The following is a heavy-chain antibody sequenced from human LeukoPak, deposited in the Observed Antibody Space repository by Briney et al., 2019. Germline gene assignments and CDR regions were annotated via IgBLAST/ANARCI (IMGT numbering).Heavy chain of an antibody. V-gene: IGHV4-61*05. Sequence: SETLSLTCTVSGGSISSSSYYWGWIRQPPGKGLEWIGYIYYSGSTNYNPSLKSRVTISVDTSKNQFSLKLSSVTAADTAVYYCARVYYDFWSGYYYYYMDVWGKGTTVTVSS. CDR1: GGSISSSSYY. D-gene: IGHD3-3*01. CDR2: IYYSGST. CDR3: ARVYYDFWSGYYYYYMDV. J-gene: IGHJ6*03.